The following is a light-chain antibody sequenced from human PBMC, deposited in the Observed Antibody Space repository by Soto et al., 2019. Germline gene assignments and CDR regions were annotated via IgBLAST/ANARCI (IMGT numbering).Light chain of an antibody. CDR1: QSLLHSNGYNY. J-gene: IGKJ4*01. V-gene: IGKV2-28*01. CDR3: MQALQLPRP. CDR2: LGS. Sequence: DIVMTQSPLSLPVTPGEPASISCRSSQSLLHSNGYNYLDWYLQKPGQSPQLLFYLGSNRSSGVLDGLGGIGSGPDFTLKVGGVKVGDVGVYSSMQALQLPRPSGEGTKGE.